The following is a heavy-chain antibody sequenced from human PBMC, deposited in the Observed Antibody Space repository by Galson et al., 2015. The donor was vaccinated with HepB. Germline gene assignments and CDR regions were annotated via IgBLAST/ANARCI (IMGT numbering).Heavy chain of an antibody. Sequence: RLSCAASGFTFSSYGMHWVRQAPGKGLEWVAVISYDGSNKYYADSVKGRFTISRDNSKNTLYLQMNSLRAEDTAVYYCAKESLKRIRFLEWSHTYYFDYWGQGTLVTVSS. J-gene: IGHJ4*02. CDR3: AKESLKRIRFLEWSHTYYFDY. V-gene: IGHV3-30*18. D-gene: IGHD3-3*01. CDR1: GFTFSSYG. CDR2: ISYDGSNK.